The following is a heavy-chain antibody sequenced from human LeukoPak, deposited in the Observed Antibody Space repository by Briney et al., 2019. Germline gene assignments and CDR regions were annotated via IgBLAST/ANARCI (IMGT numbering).Heavy chain of an antibody. D-gene: IGHD1-26*01. J-gene: IGHJ6*03. Sequence: ASVKVSCKASGYTFSSYDINWVRQATGQGLEWMGWMNPNSGNRGYAQKFQGRVTITADESTSTAYMELSSLRSEDTAVYYCARDLGRSGSYYGPVRYYYMDVWGKGTTVTISS. V-gene: IGHV1-8*03. CDR3: ARDLGRSGSYYGPVRYYYMDV. CDR2: MNPNSGNR. CDR1: GYTFSSYD.